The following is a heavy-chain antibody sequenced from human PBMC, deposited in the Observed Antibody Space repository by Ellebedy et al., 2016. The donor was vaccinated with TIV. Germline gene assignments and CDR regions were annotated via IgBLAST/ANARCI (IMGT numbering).Heavy chain of an antibody. J-gene: IGHJ3*02. V-gene: IGHV4-61*02. CDR2: IYTSGST. Sequence: SETLSLTXTVSGDSISSGSYYWTWIRQPAGKGLEWIGRIYTSGSTKYNPSLKGRVTMSVDTSKNQFSLKLSSVTAADTAVYYCASASLYSSSSWDAFDIWGQGTMVTVSS. CDR3: ASASLYSSSSWDAFDI. CDR1: GDSISSGSYY. D-gene: IGHD6-6*01.